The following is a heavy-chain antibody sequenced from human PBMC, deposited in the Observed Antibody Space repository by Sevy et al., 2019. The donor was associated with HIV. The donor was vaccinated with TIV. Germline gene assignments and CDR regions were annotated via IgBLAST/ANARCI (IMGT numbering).Heavy chain of an antibody. J-gene: IGHJ6*02. CDR2: IYYSGSA. Sequence: SETPSLTCTVSGGSISSYFWSWIRQPPGKGLEWIGYIYYSGSANYNPSLKSRVTISVDTSKNQFSLRLSSVTAADTAVYYCARQPVWDCSSTSCYKYYGMDVWGQGTTVTVSS. CDR3: ARQPVWDCSSTSCYKYYGMDV. D-gene: IGHD2-2*02. V-gene: IGHV4-59*08. CDR1: GGSISSYF.